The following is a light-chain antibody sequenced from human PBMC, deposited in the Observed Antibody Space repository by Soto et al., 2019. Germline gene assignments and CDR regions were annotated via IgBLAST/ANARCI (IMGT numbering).Light chain of an antibody. J-gene: IGKJ3*01. CDR2: DAS. V-gene: IGKV3-11*01. Sequence: VLPQSPATLSLSPGERATLSCSASQSVRTYVAWYQQKPVQAPSLLIHDASTRATGSPGRFSGSGSGTNFTLTISILEREDVAIYYCQQRSSLPTCGTGTKVDIK. CDR3: QQRSSLPT. CDR1: QSVRTY.